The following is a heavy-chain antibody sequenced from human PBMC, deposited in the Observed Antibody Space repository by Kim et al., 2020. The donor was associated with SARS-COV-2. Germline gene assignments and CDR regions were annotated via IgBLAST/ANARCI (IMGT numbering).Heavy chain of an antibody. CDR2: VTPSGDT. J-gene: IGHJ4*02. CDR3: AREGVGLLAGLDY. Sequence: SETLSLTCTVSGASISNGANYWTWIRHHPEKGLEWIGFVTPSGDTSYNPSLQSRLTISVDTSKNQFSLKLSSVTDADTAIYYCAREGVGLLAGLDYWGQGALVIVSA. V-gene: IGHV4-31*03. CDR1: GASISNGANY. D-gene: IGHD6-19*01.